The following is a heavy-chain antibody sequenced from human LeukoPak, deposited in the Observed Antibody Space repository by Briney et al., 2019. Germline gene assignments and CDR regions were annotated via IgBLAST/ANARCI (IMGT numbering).Heavy chain of an antibody. J-gene: IGHJ4*02. CDR2: IKTETEGGTT. V-gene: IGHV3-15*01. Sequence: GGSLRLSCAASGFPFTNAWMSWVRQAPGKGLEWVGRIKTETEGGTTDYAAPVKGRFTISRDDSKNTLYLQMNGLKAEDTAVYFCTSNYDIVTGSHWVGGVDYWGQGTLVTVSS. D-gene: IGHD3-9*01. CDR3: TSNYDIVTGSHWVGGVDY. CDR1: GFPFTNAW.